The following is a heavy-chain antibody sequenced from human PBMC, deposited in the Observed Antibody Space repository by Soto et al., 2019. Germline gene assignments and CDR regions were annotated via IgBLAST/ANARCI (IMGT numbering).Heavy chain of an antibody. CDR2: INQSGSP. CDR1: SGTISSSNW. Sequence: QVQLQESGPGLVKPSGTLSLTCAVSSGTISSSNWWTWVRQPPGKGLEWIGEINQSGSPNYNPSRRSRVTKSVDKSKSQFFLKLSSVTAADTAIDYCAGLGMVAAHREFDPWGQGTLVTVSS. V-gene: IGHV4-4*02. CDR3: AGLGMVAAHREFDP. J-gene: IGHJ5*02. D-gene: IGHD2-15*01.